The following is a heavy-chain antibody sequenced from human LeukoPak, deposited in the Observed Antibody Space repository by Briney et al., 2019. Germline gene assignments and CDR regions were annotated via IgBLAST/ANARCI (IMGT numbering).Heavy chain of an antibody. V-gene: IGHV3-66*01. CDR3: ARDPGDYYYGMDV. J-gene: IGHJ6*02. CDR1: GFTVSSNY. Sequence: PGGSLRLSCTASGFTVSSNYMNWVRQAPGKGLEWVSVIFSGGTTYYADSVKGSFTISRDNSKNTVYLQMNSLRAEDTAVYYCARDPGDYYYGMDVWGQGTTVTASS. D-gene: IGHD3-10*01. CDR2: IFSGGTT.